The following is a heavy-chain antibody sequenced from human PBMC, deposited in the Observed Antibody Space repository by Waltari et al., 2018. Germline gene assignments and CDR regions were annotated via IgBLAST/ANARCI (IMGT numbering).Heavy chain of an antibody. CDR2: INSDGSGT. CDR3: ASGNSHAFDL. J-gene: IGHJ3*01. Sequence: EVQLVESGGGLVQPGGSLRVSCTASGFTFSSYWMHWVRQVPGKGLVWVSRINSDGSGTSYADSAKGRFTIYRDNAKNTLFLQMNSLRGEDTAVYYCASGNSHAFDLWGQGTMVTVSS. CDR1: GFTFSSYW. V-gene: IGHV3-74*01. D-gene: IGHD1-7*01.